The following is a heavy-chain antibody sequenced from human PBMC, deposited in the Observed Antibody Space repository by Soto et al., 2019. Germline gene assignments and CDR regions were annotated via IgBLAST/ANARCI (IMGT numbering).Heavy chain of an antibody. CDR2: IHWNDDK. Sequence: PGPTLVNPTQTLTLTCSFSGFSLSAYGVRVIWFRQPPGETLEWLALIHWNDDKRYSPYLKSRLTITKDTSKNQVVLTLTNLDPLDTGTYFCAHTKDSSGFLTSWGQGILVTVSS. V-gene: IGHV2-5*01. CDR1: GFSLSAYGVR. D-gene: IGHD3-22*01. J-gene: IGHJ5*02. CDR3: AHTKDSSGFLTS.